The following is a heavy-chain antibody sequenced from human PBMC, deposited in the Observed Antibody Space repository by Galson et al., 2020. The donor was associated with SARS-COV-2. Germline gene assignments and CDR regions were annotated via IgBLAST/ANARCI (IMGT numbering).Heavy chain of an antibody. Sequence: GESLKISCAASGFTFSTYAMTWVRQAPGKGLEWVSVISGGGADTYYADSVKGRFTISRDNSKDTLYLQMNSLRAEDTAIYYCATPLGYCARSRCYTHPFDYWGQGTLVTVSS. J-gene: IGHJ4*02. V-gene: IGHV3-23*01. D-gene: IGHD2-2*02. CDR2: ISGGGADT. CDR3: ATPLGYCARSRCYTHPFDY. CDR1: GFTFSTYA.